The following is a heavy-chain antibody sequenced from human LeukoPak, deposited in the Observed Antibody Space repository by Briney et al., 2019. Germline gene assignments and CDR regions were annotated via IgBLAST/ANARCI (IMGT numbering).Heavy chain of an antibody. CDR1: GYTFTGYY. CDR2: INPNSGGT. V-gene: IGHV1-2*02. J-gene: IGHJ4*02. D-gene: IGHD2-2*01. Sequence: ASVKVSCKASGYTFTGYYMHWVRQAPGQGLEWVGWINPNSGGTNYAQKFQGRVTMTRDASISTAYMELSRLRSDDTAVYYCAVWEYQLPAFDYWGQGTLVTVSS. CDR3: AVWEYQLPAFDY.